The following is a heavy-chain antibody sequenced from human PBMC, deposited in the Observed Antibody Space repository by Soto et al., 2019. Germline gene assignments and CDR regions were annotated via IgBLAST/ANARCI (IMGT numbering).Heavy chain of an antibody. Sequence: GGSLRLSCAASGFTFSSYGMHWVRQAPGKGLEWVAVISYDGSNKYYADSVKGRFTISRDNSKNTLYLQMNSLRAEDTAVYYCAKGIHPNDYGDYFDGVFDYWGQGTLVTVSS. CDR1: GFTFSSYG. CDR2: ISYDGSNK. J-gene: IGHJ4*02. CDR3: AKGIHPNDYGDYFDGVFDY. V-gene: IGHV3-30*18. D-gene: IGHD4-17*01.